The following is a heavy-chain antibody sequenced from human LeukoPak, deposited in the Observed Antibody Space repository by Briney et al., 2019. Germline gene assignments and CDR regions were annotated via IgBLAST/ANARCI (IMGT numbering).Heavy chain of an antibody. CDR3: ARDRMEKWLRVNGAFDI. J-gene: IGHJ3*02. Sequence: SGGSLRLSCAASGFTFSSYWMSWVRQAPGKGLEWVANIKQDGSEKYYVDSVKGRFTISRDNAKNSLYLQMNSLRAEDTAVYYCARDRMEKWLRVNGAFDIWGQGTMVTVSS. D-gene: IGHD5-12*01. CDR2: IKQDGSEK. CDR1: GFTFSSYW. V-gene: IGHV3-7*01.